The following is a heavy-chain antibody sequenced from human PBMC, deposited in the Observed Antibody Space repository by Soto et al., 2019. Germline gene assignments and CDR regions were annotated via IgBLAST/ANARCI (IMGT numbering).Heavy chain of an antibody. V-gene: IGHV1-3*01. CDR2: INAGNGNT. J-gene: IGHJ5*02. CDR3: ARGDYDFWSGYYVNWFDP. CDR1: GYTFTSYA. Sequence: ASVKVSWKASGYTFTSYAMHWVRQAPGQRLEWMGWINAGNGNTKYSQKFQGRVTITRDTSASTAYMELSSLRSEDTAVYYCARGDYDFWSGYYVNWFDPWGQGTLVTVSS. D-gene: IGHD3-3*01.